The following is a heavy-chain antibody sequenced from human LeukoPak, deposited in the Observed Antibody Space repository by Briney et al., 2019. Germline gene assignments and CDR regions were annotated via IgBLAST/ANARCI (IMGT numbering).Heavy chain of an antibody. Sequence: GGSLRLSCAASSFTFSSYWMTWVRQAPGEGLEWVANIKEDGSKTFYVDSVKGRFTISRDNAKNSLYLQMNSLRAQDTAVYYWARDPYYYDSGSFAAFDIWGQGTMVTVSS. CDR1: SFTFSSYW. V-gene: IGHV3-7*01. D-gene: IGHD3-10*01. CDR2: IKEDGSKT. J-gene: IGHJ3*02. CDR3: ARDPYYYDSGSFAAFDI.